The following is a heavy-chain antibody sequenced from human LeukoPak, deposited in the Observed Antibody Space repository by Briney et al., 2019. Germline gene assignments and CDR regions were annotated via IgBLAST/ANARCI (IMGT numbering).Heavy chain of an antibody. CDR3: AKEYCSGGSCYFLPAFDY. CDR2: INSDGSST. V-gene: IGHV3-74*01. Sequence: PGGSLRLSCAASGFTFSSYWMHWVRQAPGKGLVWVSRINSDGSSTSYADSVKGRFTISRDNFKNTLYLQMNSLRAEDTAVYYCAKEYCSGGSCYFLPAFDYWGQGTLVTVSS. J-gene: IGHJ4*02. CDR1: GFTFSSYW. D-gene: IGHD2-15*01.